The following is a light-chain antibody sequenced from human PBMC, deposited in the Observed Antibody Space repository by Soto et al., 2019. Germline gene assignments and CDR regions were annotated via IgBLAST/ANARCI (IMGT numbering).Light chain of an antibody. CDR1: QNVHSD. J-gene: IGKJ4*01. V-gene: IGKV3-15*01. CDR3: QQYNNWPLT. CDR2: DTS. Sequence: EVAMTQSPDTLSVSPGDGATLSCRASQNVHSDLAWYQQKPGQAPRLVIYDTSTRATDIPVRFTGGGSATEFTLTISSLKSEDFAVYYCQQYNNWPLTFGGGTKVEIK.